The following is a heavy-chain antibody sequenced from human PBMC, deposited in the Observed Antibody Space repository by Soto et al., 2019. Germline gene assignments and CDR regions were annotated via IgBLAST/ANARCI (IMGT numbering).Heavy chain of an antibody. V-gene: IGHV4-39*01. Sequence: SETLSLTCTVSGGSITSSSYYWGWIRQPPGRGLEWIGSIYYSGSTYYNPSLKSRVSMSVDTSKNQFSLKLSSVTAADTAVYHCARQGAYFHESSGYEFDYWGQGTLVTVSS. J-gene: IGHJ4*02. CDR3: ARQGAYFHESSGYEFDY. CDR1: GGSITSSSYY. D-gene: IGHD3-22*01. CDR2: IYYSGST.